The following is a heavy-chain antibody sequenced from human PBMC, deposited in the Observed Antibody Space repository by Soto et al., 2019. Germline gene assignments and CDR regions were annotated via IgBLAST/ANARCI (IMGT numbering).Heavy chain of an antibody. CDR1: GGSISNFY. V-gene: IGHV4-59*01. CDR2: ISYSGNT. CDR3: ARAPMVLYRSYFDS. Sequence: SETLSLTCTVSGGSISNFYWSWIRQPPGKGLEWIGYISYSGNTNYNPSLKSRDSISVDTSKIQLTLHLPSVTAADTAVYYCARAPMVLYRSYFDSWGQGTPVTVSS. D-gene: IGHD3-10*01. J-gene: IGHJ4*02.